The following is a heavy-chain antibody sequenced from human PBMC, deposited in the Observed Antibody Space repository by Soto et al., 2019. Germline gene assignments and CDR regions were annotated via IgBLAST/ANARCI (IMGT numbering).Heavy chain of an antibody. Sequence: PSETLSLTCAVYGGSFSGYYWSWIRQPPGKGLEWIGEINHSGSTNYNPSLKSRVTISVDTSKNQFSLKLSSVTAADTAVYYCARGRGESAYDSRHPPFCDRGQGTLVTVSS. V-gene: IGHV4-34*01. J-gene: IGHJ4*02. CDR2: INHSGST. CDR1: GGSFSGYY. D-gene: IGHD5-12*01. CDR3: ARGRGESAYDSRHPPFCD.